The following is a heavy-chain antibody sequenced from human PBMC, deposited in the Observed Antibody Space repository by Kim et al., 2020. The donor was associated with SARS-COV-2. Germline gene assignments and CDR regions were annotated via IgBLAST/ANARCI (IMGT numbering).Heavy chain of an antibody. V-gene: IGHV3-23*01. J-gene: IGHJ6*02. CDR1: GFTFSSYA. CDR2: ISGSGGST. Sequence: GGSLRLSCAASGFTFSSYAMSWVRQAPGKGLEWVSAISGSGGSTYYADSVKGRFTISRDNSKNTLYLQMNSLRAEDTAVYYCAKDGIAAAGRPYYYYYYGMDVWGQGTTVTVSS. CDR3: AKDGIAAAGRPYYYYYYGMDV. D-gene: IGHD6-13*01.